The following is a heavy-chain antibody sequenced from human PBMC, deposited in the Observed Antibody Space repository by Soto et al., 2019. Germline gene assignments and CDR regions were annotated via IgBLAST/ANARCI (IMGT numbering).Heavy chain of an antibody. CDR2: MNPNSGNT. D-gene: IGHD3-10*01. Sequence: QVQLVQSGAEVKKPGASVKVSCKASGYTFTSYDINRVRQATGQGLEWMGWMNPNSGNTGYAQKFQGRVTMTRNTTISTAYMELSSLRSEDTAVYYCARGTVRGGPTGHYYYYMDVWGKGTTVTVSS. J-gene: IGHJ6*03. CDR1: GYTFTSYD. V-gene: IGHV1-8*01. CDR3: ARGTVRGGPTGHYYYYMDV.